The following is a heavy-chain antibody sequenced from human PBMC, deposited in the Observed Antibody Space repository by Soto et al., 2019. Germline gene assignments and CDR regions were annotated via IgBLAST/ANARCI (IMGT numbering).Heavy chain of an antibody. CDR3: ARGDYYDSSGYSY. CDR2: IYYSGST. Sequence: SSETVSLTCTVSGGSISSSSYYWGWIRQPPGKGLEWIGSIYYSGSTYYNPSLKSRVTISVDTSKNQFSLKLSSVTAADTAVYYCARGDYYDSSGYSYWGQGTLVTVSS. D-gene: IGHD3-22*01. CDR1: GGSISSSSYY. J-gene: IGHJ4*02. V-gene: IGHV4-39*01.